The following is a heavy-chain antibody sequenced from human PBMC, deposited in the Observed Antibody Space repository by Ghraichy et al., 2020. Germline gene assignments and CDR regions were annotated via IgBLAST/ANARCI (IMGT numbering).Heavy chain of an antibody. Sequence: SVKVSCKASGGTFSSYAISWVRQAPGQGLEWMGGIIPIFGTANYAQKFQGRVTITADESTSTAYMELSSLRSEDTAVYYCARDVDCSGGSCYPQWRGMDVWGQGTTVTVSS. CDR3: ARDVDCSGGSCYPQWRGMDV. CDR2: IIPIFGTA. J-gene: IGHJ6*02. CDR1: GGTFSSYA. V-gene: IGHV1-69*13. D-gene: IGHD2-15*01.